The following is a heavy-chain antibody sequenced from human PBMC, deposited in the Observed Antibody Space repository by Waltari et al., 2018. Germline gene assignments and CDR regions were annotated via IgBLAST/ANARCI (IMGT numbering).Heavy chain of an antibody. J-gene: IGHJ4*02. CDR1: GGSISSYS. D-gene: IGHD3-22*01. CDR2: IYYSGST. CDR3: ARVDSSGYYAFDY. V-gene: IGHV4-59*01. Sequence: QVQLQESGPGLVKPSEPLSLPCPVSGGSISSYSWRWIRQPPGTGLEWIGYIYYSGSTNYNPSLKSRVTISVDTSKNQFSLKLSSVTAADTAVYYCARVDSSGYYAFDYWGQGTLVTVSS.